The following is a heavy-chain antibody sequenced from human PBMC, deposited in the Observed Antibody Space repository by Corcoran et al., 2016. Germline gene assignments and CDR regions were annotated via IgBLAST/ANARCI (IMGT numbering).Heavy chain of an antibody. Sequence: QVQLQQWGAGLLKPSETLSLTCAVYGGSFSGYYWSWIRQPPGKGLEWIGEINHSGSTNYNPSLKSRVTISVDTSKNQFSLKLSSVTAADTAVYYCARGGDFGGRGMDVWGQGTTVTVSS. CDR1: GGSFSGYY. J-gene: IGHJ6*02. CDR2: INHSGST. CDR3: ARGGDFGGRGMDV. V-gene: IGHV4-34*01. D-gene: IGHD3-3*01.